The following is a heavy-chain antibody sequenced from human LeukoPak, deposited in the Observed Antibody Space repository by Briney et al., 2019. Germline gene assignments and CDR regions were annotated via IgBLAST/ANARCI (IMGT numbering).Heavy chain of an antibody. V-gene: IGHV4-34*01. J-gene: IGHJ4*02. CDR1: GGSFNTYY. D-gene: IGHD4-23*01. CDR3: ARARDYGGNSFEY. Sequence: SETLSLTCAVYGGSFNTYYWSWIRQPPGKGLEWIGEINHSGSTNYNPSLKSRFTISVDTSKNQFSLKLSSVTAADTAVYYCARARDYGGNSFEYWGQGTLVTVSS. CDR2: INHSGST.